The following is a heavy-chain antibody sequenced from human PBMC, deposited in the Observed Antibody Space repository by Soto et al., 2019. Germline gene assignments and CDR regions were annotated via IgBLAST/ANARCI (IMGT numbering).Heavy chain of an antibody. V-gene: IGHV4-30-4*01. D-gene: IGHD2-15*01. Sequence: QVQLQESGPGLVKPSQTLSLTCTVSGGSISSGNYYWSWIRQPPGKGLEWIGFIYYSGSTYYSTSLKSRVTISVDTSKSQIYLNLSFVTAADTSVYYCATMGTPATGLYFFDYWGQGSLVTVSS. J-gene: IGHJ4*02. CDR2: IYYSGST. CDR3: ATMGTPATGLYFFDY. CDR1: GGSISSGNYY.